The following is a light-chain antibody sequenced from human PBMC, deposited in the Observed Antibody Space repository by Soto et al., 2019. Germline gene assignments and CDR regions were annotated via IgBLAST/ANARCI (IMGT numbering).Light chain of an antibody. J-gene: IGLJ1*01. CDR1: SSNIGAGYD. CDR2: ANN. Sequence: QLVLTQPPSVSGAPGQRVTISCTGSSSNIGAGYDVHWYQQFPGTAPKLLIYANNNRPSGVPDRFSASKSGTSASLAITGLQADDETDYYSQSYDTNLRGVFGTGTKVTVL. CDR3: QSYDTNLRGV. V-gene: IGLV1-40*01.